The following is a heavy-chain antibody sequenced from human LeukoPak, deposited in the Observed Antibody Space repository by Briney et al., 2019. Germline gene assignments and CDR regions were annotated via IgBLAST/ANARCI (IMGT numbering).Heavy chain of an antibody. D-gene: IGHD3-10*01. J-gene: IGHJ6*03. CDR2: IKQDGSEK. V-gene: IGHV3-7*01. CDR1: GFTFSSYW. CDR3: ARSMGGSGSYYFPLYYYYYMDV. Sequence: PGGSLRLSCAASGFTFSSYWMSWVRQAPGKGLEWVANIKQDGSEKYYVDSVKGRFTISRDNAKNSLYLQMNSLRAEDTAVYYCARSMGGSGSYYFPLYYYYYMDVWGKGTTVTVSS.